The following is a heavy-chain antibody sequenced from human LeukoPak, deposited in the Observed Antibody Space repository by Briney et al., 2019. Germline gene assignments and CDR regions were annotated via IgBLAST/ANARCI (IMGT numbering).Heavy chain of an antibody. CDR3: ARGTLRVGAARPGIFDY. V-gene: IGHV4-34*01. J-gene: IGHJ4*02. D-gene: IGHD2-15*01. CDR1: GGSFGGYY. CDR2: INHSGST. Sequence: SETLSLTCAVYGGSFGGYYWSWIRQPPGKGLEWIGEINHSGSTNYNPSLKSRVTISVDTSKNQFSLKLSSVTAADTAVYYCARGTLRVGAARPGIFDYWGQGTLVTVSS.